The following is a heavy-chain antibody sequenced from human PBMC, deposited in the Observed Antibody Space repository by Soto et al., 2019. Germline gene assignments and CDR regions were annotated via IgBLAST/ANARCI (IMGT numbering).Heavy chain of an antibody. CDR1: GYTFTTYG. J-gene: IGHJ4*02. D-gene: IGHD2-2*01. V-gene: IGHV1-18*01. Sequence: QVKLVQSGAEVKKPGASVKVSCKASGYTFTTYGISWVRQAPGQGLEWMGWISAYSGSTKFAQKFQGRVTMTTDTSTTTAYMDLRSLTSDDTAVYYCARDFTKSTSWPYYFDYWGQGTLVTVSS. CDR2: ISAYSGST. CDR3: ARDFTKSTSWPYYFDY.